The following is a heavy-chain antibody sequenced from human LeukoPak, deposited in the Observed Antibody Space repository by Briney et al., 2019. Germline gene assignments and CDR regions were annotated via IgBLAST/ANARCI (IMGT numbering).Heavy chain of an antibody. D-gene: IGHD6-13*01. V-gene: IGHV3-53*01. Sequence: GGSLRLSCAASGFTVSSNYMSWVRQAPGKGLEWVSVIYSGGSTYYADSVKVRFTISRDNSKNTLYLQMNSLRAEDTAVYYCARSGGRGSSSWYYFDYWGQGTLVTVSS. J-gene: IGHJ4*02. CDR2: IYSGGST. CDR3: ARSGGRGSSSWYYFDY. CDR1: GFTVSSNY.